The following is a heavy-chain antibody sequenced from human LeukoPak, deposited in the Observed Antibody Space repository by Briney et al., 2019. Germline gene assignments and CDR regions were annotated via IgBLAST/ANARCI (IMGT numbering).Heavy chain of an antibody. V-gene: IGHV6-1*01. CDR3: VRDLGPGRAFWFDP. CDR2: TYYRSRWYT. CDR1: GDSVSSISGG. D-gene: IGHD3-10*01. Sequence: SQTLSLTCAISGDSVSSISGGWNWIRQAPSRGLEWLGRTYYRSRWYTDYAIFVESRISIKSDTSKNQFSLQLNSVTPEDTAVYYCVRDLGPGRAFWFDPWGHGTLVTVSS. J-gene: IGHJ5*02.